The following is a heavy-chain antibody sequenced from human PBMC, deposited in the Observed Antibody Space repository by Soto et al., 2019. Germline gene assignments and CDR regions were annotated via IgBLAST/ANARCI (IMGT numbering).Heavy chain of an antibody. CDR1: GYTFTSYA. D-gene: IGHD4-17*01. CDR3: ARSFYGDYVPYYYYGMDV. V-gene: IGHV1-3*01. CDR2: INAGNGNT. J-gene: IGHJ6*02. Sequence: QVQLVQSGAEVKKPGASVKVSCKASGYTFTSYAMHWVRQAPGQRLEWMGWINAGNGNTKYSQKFQGRVTITRDTPASTAYMELSSLRSEDTAVYYCARSFYGDYVPYYYYGMDVWGQGTTVTVSS.